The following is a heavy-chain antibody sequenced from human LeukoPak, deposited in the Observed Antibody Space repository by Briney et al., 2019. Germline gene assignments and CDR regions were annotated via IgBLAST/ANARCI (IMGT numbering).Heavy chain of an antibody. CDR3: GRFVGSGLDY. CDR2: IYYSGNT. CDR1: GASISSYS. D-gene: IGHD2-15*01. J-gene: IGHJ4*02. V-gene: IGHV4-59*01. Sequence: TSETLSLTCSVSGASISSYSWSWIRQPPGKGLEWIGYIYYSGNTNYNPSLKSRVTISVDTSNNEVSLNLNSVTAADTAVYYCGRFVGSGLDYWGQGTLLTVSS.